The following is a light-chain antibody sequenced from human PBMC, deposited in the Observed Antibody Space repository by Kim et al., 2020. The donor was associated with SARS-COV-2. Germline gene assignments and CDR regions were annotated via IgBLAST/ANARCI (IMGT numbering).Light chain of an antibody. CDR1: QSVRSSS. V-gene: IGKV3-20*01. CDR3: QNYGSPPWT. J-gene: IGKJ1*01. Sequence: EIVLTQSPGTLSLSPGERATLSCRASQSVRSSSLAWYQQKPGQAPRLLISGATSRATGIPDRCSGSGSGTDFTLTSSRLEPEDFAVYCCQNYGSPPWTFGQGTKVDIK. CDR2: GAT.